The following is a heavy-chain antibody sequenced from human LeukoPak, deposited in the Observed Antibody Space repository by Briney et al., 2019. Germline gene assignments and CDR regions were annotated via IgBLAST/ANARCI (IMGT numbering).Heavy chain of an antibody. V-gene: IGHV4-59*01. D-gene: IGHD3-22*01. J-gene: IGHJ4*02. CDR1: GGSISSYY. CDR2: IYYSGST. Sequence: SETLSLTCTVSGGSISSYYWSWIRQPPGKGLEWIGYIYYSGSTNYNPSLKSRVTISVDTSKNQFSLKLSSVTAEDTAVYYCAESYDSSGYYPGWGQGTLVTVSS. CDR3: AESYDSSGYYPG.